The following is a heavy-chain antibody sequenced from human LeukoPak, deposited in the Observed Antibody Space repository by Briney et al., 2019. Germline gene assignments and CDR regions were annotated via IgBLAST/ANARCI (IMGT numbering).Heavy chain of an antibody. Sequence: ASVKVSCKTSGYTFTSYYMHWVRHAPGQRVVWMGIINPSGGSTTYAHKFQGGDTTTRDRSTSTVYMELSSLRSEGTAVYYCARDASRLTYYDFWSGYQRDAFDIWGQGTMVTVSS. CDR3: ARDASRLTYYDFWSGYQRDAFDI. V-gene: IGHV1-46*01. D-gene: IGHD3-3*01. J-gene: IGHJ3*02. CDR1: GYTFTSYY. CDR2: INPSGGST.